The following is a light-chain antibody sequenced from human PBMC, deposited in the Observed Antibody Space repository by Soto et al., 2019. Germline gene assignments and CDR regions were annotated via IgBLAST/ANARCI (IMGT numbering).Light chain of an antibody. J-gene: IGLJ2*01. CDR3: QSYDSSLSGYVV. Sequence: QSVLTQPPSVSGAPGQRVTISCTGSSSNIGAGYDVHWYQQLPGTAPKLLIYGNSKRPSGVPDRFSGSKSGTSASLAITGLQAEDEADYYYQSYDSSLSGYVVFGGGTKLTVL. CDR1: SSNIGAGYD. V-gene: IGLV1-40*01. CDR2: GNS.